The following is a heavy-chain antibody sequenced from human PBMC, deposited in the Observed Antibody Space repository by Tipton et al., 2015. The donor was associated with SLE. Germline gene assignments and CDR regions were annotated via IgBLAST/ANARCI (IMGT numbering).Heavy chain of an antibody. CDR1: GFTFISYA. D-gene: IGHD1/OR15-1a*01. V-gene: IGHV3-23*01. Sequence: SLRLSCATSGFTFISYALRWVRRAPGKGLEWVSAISGGGGSTYYADFVKGRFSISIDKSKKTLFLQMNSLRVDETATDYCTKFEKTTDFYLDSWGQGTLVSVST. J-gene: IGHJ4*02. CDR2: ISGGGGST. CDR3: TKFEKTTDFYLDS.